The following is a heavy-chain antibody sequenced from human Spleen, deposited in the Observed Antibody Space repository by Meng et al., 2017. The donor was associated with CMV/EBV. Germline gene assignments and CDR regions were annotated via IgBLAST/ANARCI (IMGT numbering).Heavy chain of an antibody. CDR1: GGSISSNTYY. CDR3: ARDVVVVVATTQGYYHYGLDV. V-gene: IGHV4-39*02. D-gene: IGHD2-15*01. Sequence: SETLSLTCTVSGGSISSNTYYWGWIRQPPGKGLEWIGSMYYSGSTYYNPSLKSRVTISVDTSKNQFSLKVSSVTAADTAVYYCARDVVVVVATTQGYYHYGLDVWGQGTTVTVSS. CDR2: MYYSGST. J-gene: IGHJ6*02.